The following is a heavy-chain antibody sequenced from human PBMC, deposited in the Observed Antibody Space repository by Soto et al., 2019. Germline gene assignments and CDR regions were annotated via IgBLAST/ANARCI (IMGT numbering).Heavy chain of an antibody. CDR3: AREDGSGSNYNRYGMEV. V-gene: IGHV3-21*01. J-gene: IGHJ6*02. D-gene: IGHD3-10*01. Sequence: EVQLVESGGGLVKPGGSLRLSCAASGFTFSGYSVNWVRQAPGKGLEWVSSISSSSSYIYYADSVKGRFTISRDNAKNSLYLQMNSMRAEDTGVYYCAREDGSGSNYNRYGMEVWGQGPTVTVSS. CDR1: GFTFSGYS. CDR2: ISSSSSYI.